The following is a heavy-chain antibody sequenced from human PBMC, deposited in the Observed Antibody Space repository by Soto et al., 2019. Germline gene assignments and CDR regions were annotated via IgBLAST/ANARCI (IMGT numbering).Heavy chain of an antibody. CDR2: IWYDGSNK. V-gene: IGHV3-33*06. CDR3: AKMSKELFDAFDI. J-gene: IGHJ3*02. D-gene: IGHD3-10*01. Sequence: GGSLRLSCAASGLTFSSYGMHWVRQAPGKGLEWVAVIWYDGSNKYYADSVKGRFTISRDNSKNTLYLQMNSLRAEDTAVYYCAKMSKELFDAFDIWGQGTMVTVSS. CDR1: GLTFSSYG.